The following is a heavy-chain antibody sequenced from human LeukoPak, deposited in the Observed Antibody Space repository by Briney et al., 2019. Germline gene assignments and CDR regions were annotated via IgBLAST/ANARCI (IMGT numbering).Heavy chain of an antibody. Sequence: GGSLRLSCAASGFTFSSYAMSWVRQAPGKGLEWVSAISGSGGSTYYADSVKGRFTISRDNSKNTLYLQMTSLRAEDTAVYYCAKEGELGYYASSGYFDYWGQGTLVTVSS. CDR2: ISGSGGST. D-gene: IGHD3-22*01. J-gene: IGHJ4*02. V-gene: IGHV3-23*01. CDR3: AKEGELGYYASSGYFDY. CDR1: GFTFSSYA.